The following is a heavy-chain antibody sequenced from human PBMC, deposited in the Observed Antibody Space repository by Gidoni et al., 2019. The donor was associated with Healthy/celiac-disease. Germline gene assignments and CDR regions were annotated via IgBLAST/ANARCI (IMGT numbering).Heavy chain of an antibody. V-gene: IGHV3-21*01. CDR3: ASFEFSVAGHLGGDY. D-gene: IGHD6-19*01. Sequence: EVQLVESVGGLVKPGGSLRLSCAASGFTFSSYSMNWVRQAPGQGLEWVSSISSSSSYIYYADSVKGRFTISRDNAKNSLYLQMNSLRAEDTAVYYCASFEFSVAGHLGGDYWGQGTLVTVSS. CDR1: GFTFSSYS. J-gene: IGHJ4*02. CDR2: ISSSSSYI.